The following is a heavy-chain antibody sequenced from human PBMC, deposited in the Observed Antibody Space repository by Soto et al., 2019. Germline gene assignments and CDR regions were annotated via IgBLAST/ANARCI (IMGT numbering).Heavy chain of an antibody. V-gene: IGHV4-39*01. CDR3: RSSSRYSTDV. CDR2: IYGTGNT. Sequence: QLQLQESGPGLVKPSETLSLSCTVSGGSITSSFYWGWIRQPPGKGLEWIGSIYGTGNTYYNPSLXXRVTISAHTSKNQFCRNLISVTAADTAVYYCRSSSRYSTDVWGQGATVTVSS. D-gene: IGHD6-13*01. J-gene: IGHJ6*02. CDR1: GGSITSSFY.